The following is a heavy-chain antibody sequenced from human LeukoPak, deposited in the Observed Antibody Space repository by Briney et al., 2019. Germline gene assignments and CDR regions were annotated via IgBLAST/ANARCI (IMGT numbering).Heavy chain of an antibody. CDR1: GDSISTTSYF. CDR2: IYYSGTT. CDR3: ARGDYGTATDY. V-gene: IGHV4-39*07. D-gene: IGHD3-16*01. J-gene: IGHJ4*02. Sequence: SETLSLTCTVSGDSISTTSYFWAWIRQPPGEGLEWIGSIYYSGTTYFNSSLKSRVTISVERSKNHFSLKLSSLTVADTARYYCARGDYGTATDYWGQGTLVTVSS.